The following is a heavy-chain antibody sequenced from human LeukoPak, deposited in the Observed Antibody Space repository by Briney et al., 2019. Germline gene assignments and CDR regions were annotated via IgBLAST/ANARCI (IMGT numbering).Heavy chain of an antibody. V-gene: IGHV3-21*01. Sequence: PGGSLRLSCAASGFTFSSYSMNWVRQTPGKGLEWVSSISSSSSYTYYADSVKGRFTISRDNAKNSLYLQMNSLRAEDTAVYYCAREGYAFWFDPWGQGTLVTVSS. J-gene: IGHJ5*02. CDR1: GFTFSSYS. D-gene: IGHD2-8*01. CDR2: ISSSSSYT. CDR3: AREGYAFWFDP.